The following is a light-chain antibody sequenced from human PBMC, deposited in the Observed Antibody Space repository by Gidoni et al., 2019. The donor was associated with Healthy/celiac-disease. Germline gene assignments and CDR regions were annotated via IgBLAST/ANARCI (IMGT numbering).Light chain of an antibody. Sequence: EIVMTQSPATLSVSPGERATLSCRAGQSVSSNLAWYQQKPGQAPRLLIYGASTRATGIPARFSGSGSGTEFTLTISSLQSEDFAVYYCQQYNNWPPYTFXQXTKLEIK. CDR3: QQYNNWPPYT. V-gene: IGKV3D-15*01. CDR2: GAS. J-gene: IGKJ2*01. CDR1: QSVSSN.